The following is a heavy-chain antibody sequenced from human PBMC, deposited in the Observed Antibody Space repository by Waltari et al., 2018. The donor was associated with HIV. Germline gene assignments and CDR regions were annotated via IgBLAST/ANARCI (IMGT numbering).Heavy chain of an antibody. V-gene: IGHV1-3*01. CDR2: INAGNGNT. CDR3: ARDFTISGSFWFDS. J-gene: IGHJ5*01. Sequence: QVQIVQSGAEVMKPGASVKLSCTASGYMFTTYAIHWVRQAPGERFEWMGWINAGNGNTKYSEKCQDRITISTDTATSTAYMELSSLRSEDTAFYYCARDFTISGSFWFDSWGQGTLVTVSS. CDR1: GYMFTTYA. D-gene: IGHD3-10*01.